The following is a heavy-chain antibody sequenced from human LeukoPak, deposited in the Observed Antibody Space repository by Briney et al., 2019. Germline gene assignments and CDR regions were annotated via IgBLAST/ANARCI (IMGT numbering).Heavy chain of an antibody. J-gene: IGHJ4*02. V-gene: IGHV3-53*04. CDR2: IYSGGST. Sequence: GGSLRLSCGASWFNVSSNYMSWVRQAPGKGLEWVSVIYSGGSTYYADPVKGRFTISRHNSKNTLYLQMNSLRPEDTAVYYCASSGYYDSSIFDYWGQGTLVTVSS. D-gene: IGHD3-22*01. CDR3: ASSGYYDSSIFDY. CDR1: WFNVSSNY.